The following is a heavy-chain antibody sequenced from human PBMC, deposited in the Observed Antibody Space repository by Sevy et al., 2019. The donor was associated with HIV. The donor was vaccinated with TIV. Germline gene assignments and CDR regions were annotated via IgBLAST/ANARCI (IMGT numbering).Heavy chain of an antibody. CDR1: GYSFDSYD. CDR2: MSPKTGAT. D-gene: IGHD3-3*01. V-gene: IGHV1-8*01. CDR3: ASGGNGDFWSYEYYYYGMDV. J-gene: IGHJ6*02. Sequence: ASVTVSCEASGYSFDSYDINWVRQATGQGLAWMGWMSPKTGATGFAQKFKGRVTMTRNTSISTAYMELSSLTNEDTAVYYCASGGNGDFWSYEYYYYGMDVWGQGTTVTVSS.